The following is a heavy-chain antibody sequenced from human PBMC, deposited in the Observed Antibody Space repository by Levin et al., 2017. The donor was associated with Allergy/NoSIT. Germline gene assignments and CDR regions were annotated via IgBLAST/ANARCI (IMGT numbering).Heavy chain of an antibody. Sequence: GGSLRLSCAASGFTSRNYWMTWVRQAPGKGLEWVANIKQDRDEKNYVDSVRGRFTISWDNAKNSLYLQMNSLRAEDTAVYYCARDDTSWDLPLDSWGQGTLVTVFS. J-gene: IGHJ4*02. CDR3: ARDDTSWDLPLDS. CDR2: IKQDRDEK. V-gene: IGHV3-7*01. D-gene: IGHD1-26*01. CDR1: GFTSRNYW.